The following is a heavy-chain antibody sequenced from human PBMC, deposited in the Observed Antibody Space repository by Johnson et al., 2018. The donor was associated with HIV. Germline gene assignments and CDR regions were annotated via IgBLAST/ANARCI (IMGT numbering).Heavy chain of an antibody. D-gene: IGHD3-22*01. Sequence: VQLVESGGGLVQPGGSLKLSCAASGFTFSGSAMHWVRQASGKGLEWVGRIRSKANSYATAYAASVKGRFTISRDNAKNSMYLQMNSLRAEDTAVYHCARVKFYYDSSTYYYSDDAFDIWGQGTMVTVSS. V-gene: IGHV3-73*01. J-gene: IGHJ3*02. CDR2: IRSKANSYAT. CDR1: GFTFSGSA. CDR3: ARVKFYYDSSTYYYSDDAFDI.